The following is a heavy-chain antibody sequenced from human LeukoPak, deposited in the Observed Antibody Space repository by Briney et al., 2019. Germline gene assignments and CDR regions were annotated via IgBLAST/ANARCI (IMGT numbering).Heavy chain of an antibody. CDR1: GGSISSYY. Sequence: PSETLSLTCTVSGGSISSYYWSWIRQPPGKGLEWIGDIYYSGSTNYNPSLKSRVTISVDTSKNQFSLKLSSVTAAATAVYYCARLAKSYYYYYYGMDVWGQGTTVTVSS. CDR3: ARLAKSYYYYYYGMDV. J-gene: IGHJ6*02. V-gene: IGHV4-59*08. CDR2: IYYSGST.